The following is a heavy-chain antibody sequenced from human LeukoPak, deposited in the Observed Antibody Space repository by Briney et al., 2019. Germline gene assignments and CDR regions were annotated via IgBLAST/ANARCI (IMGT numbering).Heavy chain of an antibody. CDR3: ARGGGLDV. V-gene: IGHV3-7*03. CDR1: GFTFSSYW. Sequence: GGSLRLSCAASGFTFSSYWMSWVRQAPGKGLEWVANIHQDGSEKYYMDSVKGRFTISRDNAKNSLYLQMSNLRAEDTAVYFCARGGGLDVWGQGATVTVSS. D-gene: IGHD3-16*01. J-gene: IGHJ6*02. CDR2: IHQDGSEK.